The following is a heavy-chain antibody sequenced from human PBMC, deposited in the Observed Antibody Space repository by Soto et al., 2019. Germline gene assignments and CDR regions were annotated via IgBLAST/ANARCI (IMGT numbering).Heavy chain of an antibody. CDR1: CDSISSAGYY. Sequence: QVQLQESGPGLLKSSETLSLTCTVSCDSISSAGYYWTWIRQHPGEAPEWIGFIYSSGTTHHNPSFTTRAMLSVGPSKNQISLRLRSVTAAHTAVYYCSREEIALRSGYVFDIWGQGTLVTVSS. J-gene: IGHJ3*02. CDR3: SREEIALRSGYVFDI. V-gene: IGHV4-31*03. D-gene: IGHD3-22*01. CDR2: IYSSGTT.